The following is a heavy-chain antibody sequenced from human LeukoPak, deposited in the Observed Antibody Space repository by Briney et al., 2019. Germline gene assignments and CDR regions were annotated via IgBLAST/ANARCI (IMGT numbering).Heavy chain of an antibody. J-gene: IGHJ5*01. CDR1: GFTVSGTH. CDR2: MYTGGTT. Sequence: PGGSLRLSCAASGFTVSGTHMSWVRQAPGKGLEWVSAMYTGGTTYYAESVTGRFIVSRDTARNTLFFHMNSLSAEDTAVYYCAKDEATSGGGLASWGQGTLVIVSS. CDR3: AKDEATSGGGLAS. D-gene: IGHD3-16*01. V-gene: IGHV3-53*01.